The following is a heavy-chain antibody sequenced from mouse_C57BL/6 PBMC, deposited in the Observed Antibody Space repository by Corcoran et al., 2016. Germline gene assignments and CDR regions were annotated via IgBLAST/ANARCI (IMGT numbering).Heavy chain of an antibody. CDR1: GYTFTDYY. V-gene: IGHV1-26*01. CDR3: ARSRGGGFDY. Sequence: EVQLQQSGPELVKPGASVKISCKASGYTFTDYYMNWVKQSHGKSLEWIGDINPNNGGTSYNQKFKGKATLTVDKSSSTAYMLLSSLTSEDSAVYFCARSRGGGFDYWGQGTTLTVSS. J-gene: IGHJ2*01. D-gene: IGHD1-1*02. CDR2: INPNNGGT.